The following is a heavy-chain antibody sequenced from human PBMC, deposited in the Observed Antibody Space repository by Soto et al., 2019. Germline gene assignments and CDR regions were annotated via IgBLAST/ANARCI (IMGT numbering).Heavy chain of an antibody. J-gene: IGHJ1*01. CDR2: IWYDGSNK. D-gene: IGHD4-17*01. CDR3: ASGPDYGDYVEYFQH. Sequence: ESGGGVVQPGRSLRLSCAACGFTFSSYGMHWVRQAPGKGLEWVAVIWYDGSNKYYADSVKGRFTISRDNSKNTLYLQMNSLRAEDTAVYYCASGPDYGDYVEYFQHWGQGTLVTVSS. V-gene: IGHV3-33*01. CDR1: GFTFSSYG.